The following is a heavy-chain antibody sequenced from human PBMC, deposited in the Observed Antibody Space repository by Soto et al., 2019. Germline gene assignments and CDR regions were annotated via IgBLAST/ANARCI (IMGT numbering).Heavy chain of an antibody. CDR1: GGSFNAYF. CDR2: INHFGTA. V-gene: IGHV4-34*01. CDR3: VSSPLAAHPYFDH. Sequence: SETLSLTCTVYGGSFNAYFWSWIRQPPGMGLEWIGEINHFGTANYNPPLKNRVTISLDTSKNQFSLNLNSVTAADTAVYYCVSSPLAAHPYFDHWGQGSLVTVSS. D-gene: IGHD6-25*01. J-gene: IGHJ4*01.